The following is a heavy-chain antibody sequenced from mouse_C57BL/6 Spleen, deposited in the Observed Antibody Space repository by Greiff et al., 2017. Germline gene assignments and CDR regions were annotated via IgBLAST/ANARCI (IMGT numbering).Heavy chain of an antibody. CDR2: IYPGDGDT. D-gene: IGHD1-1*01. CDR3: AREGTTVVDY. V-gene: IGHV1-80*01. Sequence: QVQLKQSGAELVKPGASVKISCKASGYAFSSYWMNWVKQRPGKGLEWIGQIYPGDGDTNYNGKFKGKATLTADKSSSTAYMQLSSLTSEDSAVYFCAREGTTVVDYWGQGTTLTVAS. J-gene: IGHJ2*01. CDR1: GYAFSSYW.